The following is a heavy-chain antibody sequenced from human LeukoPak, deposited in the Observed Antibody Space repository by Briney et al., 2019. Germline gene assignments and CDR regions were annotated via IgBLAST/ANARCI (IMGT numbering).Heavy chain of an antibody. CDR1: GFTFGHYW. CDR2: IKEDGSER. D-gene: IGHD6-13*01. J-gene: IGHJ4*02. Sequence: TGGSLRLSCATSGFTFGHYWMTWVRQAPGKGLEWVATIKEDGSERYYVDAVKGRFTISRDNAKNSLYLQMNSLRPDDTAVYFCARSFSLSRSCPYWGQGTLVAVSS. V-gene: IGHV3-7*03. CDR3: ARSFSLSRSCPY.